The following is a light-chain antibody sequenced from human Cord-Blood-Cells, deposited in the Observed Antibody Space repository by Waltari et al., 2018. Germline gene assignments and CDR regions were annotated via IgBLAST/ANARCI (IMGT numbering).Light chain of an antibody. CDR3: CSYAGSSTFDWV. V-gene: IGLV2-23*03. Sequence: QSAMTQPASVSGSPGQSITISCTGTSSDVGSYNLVSWYQQHPGKAPKRMIYEGSKRPSGVSTRFAGSKSDNTASRTISGLQAEDEADYYCCSYAGSSTFDWVFGGGTKLTVL. CDR2: EGS. J-gene: IGLJ3*02. CDR1: SSDVGSYNL.